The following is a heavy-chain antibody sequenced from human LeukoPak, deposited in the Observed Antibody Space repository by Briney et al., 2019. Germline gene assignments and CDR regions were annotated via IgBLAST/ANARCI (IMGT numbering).Heavy chain of an antibody. CDR2: INHSGST. Sequence: SETLSLTCAVYGGSFSGYYWSWIRQPPGKGLEWIGEINHSGSTNYNPSLKSRVTISVDTSKNQFSLKLSSVTAADTAVYYCARSYYYDSSGYWSRASFCFDYWGQGTLVTVS. D-gene: IGHD3-22*01. CDR3: ARSYYYDSSGYWSRASFCFDY. CDR1: GGSFSGYY. V-gene: IGHV4-34*01. J-gene: IGHJ4*02.